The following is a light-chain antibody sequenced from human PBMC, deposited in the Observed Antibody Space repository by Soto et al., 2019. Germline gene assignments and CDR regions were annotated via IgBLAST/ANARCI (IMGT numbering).Light chain of an antibody. CDR2: RAS. J-gene: IGKJ3*01. CDR3: HQFGSSPLDT. V-gene: IGKV3-20*01. CDR1: QTISSSF. Sequence: EIVLTQSPGTLSLSPGERATLSCRASQTISSSFLAWYQQKPGQAPRLLIYRASRRAPGIPDRFSGSGSWTDFTLTISRLEPEDFAVYYCHQFGSSPLDTFVPGTKVEMK.